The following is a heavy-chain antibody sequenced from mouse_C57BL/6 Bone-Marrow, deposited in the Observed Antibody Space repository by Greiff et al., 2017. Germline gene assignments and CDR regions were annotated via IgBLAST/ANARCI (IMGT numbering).Heavy chain of an antibody. CDR1: GYSIPSGYY. D-gene: IGHD1-1*02. CDR3: ARGAGGGYFDY. J-gene: IGHJ2*01. Sequence: EVQLQESGPGLVKPSQSLSLTCSVTGYSIPSGYYWNWIRQFPGNKLEWMGYISYDGSNNYNPSLKNRISITRDTSKNQFFLKLNSVTTEDTATYYCARGAGGGYFDYWGQGTTLTVSS. CDR2: ISYDGSN. V-gene: IGHV3-6*01.